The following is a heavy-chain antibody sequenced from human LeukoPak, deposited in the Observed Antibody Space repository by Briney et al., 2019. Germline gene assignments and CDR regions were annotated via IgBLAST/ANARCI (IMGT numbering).Heavy chain of an antibody. CDR1: GYSFTTYG. J-gene: IGHJ5*02. V-gene: IGHV1-18*01. Sequence: GASVKVSCKASGYSFTTYGISWVRQAPGQGLEWMGWISAYNGNTNYAQKLQGRVTMTTDTSTSTAYMELRSLRYDDTAVYYCARDMIGARPNWFDPWGQGTLVTVSS. CDR3: ARDMIGARPNWFDP. D-gene: IGHD6-6*01. CDR2: ISAYNGNT.